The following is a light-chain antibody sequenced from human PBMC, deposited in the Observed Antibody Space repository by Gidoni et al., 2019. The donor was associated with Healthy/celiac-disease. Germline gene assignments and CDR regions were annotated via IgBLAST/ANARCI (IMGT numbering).Light chain of an antibody. V-gene: IGKV3-15*01. CDR2: GSS. CDR3: QQYNNWPPLT. Sequence: EIVMTQSPATLSVSPGERATLYCRASQSVSSNFDWYQQKPGQAPRLLIYGSSTMPTFIPARLSGSGSGTAFTPTIISLLSEDFAAYYCQQYNNWPPLTFGQGTKVEIK. J-gene: IGKJ1*01. CDR1: QSVSSN.